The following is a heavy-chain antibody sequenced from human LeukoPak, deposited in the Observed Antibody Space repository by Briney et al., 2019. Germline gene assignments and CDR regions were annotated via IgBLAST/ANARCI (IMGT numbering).Heavy chain of an antibody. V-gene: IGHV1-24*01. CDR1: GYTLTELS. J-gene: IGHJ6*03. D-gene: IGHD6-13*01. CDR3: ATDLAVHSSSRPNYYYYMDV. CDR2: FDPEDGET. Sequence: ASVKVSCKVSGYTLTELSMHWVRQAPGKGLEWMGGFDPEDGETIYAQKFQGRVTMTEDTSTDTAYMELSSLRSEDTAVYYCATDLAVHSSSRPNYYYYMDVWGKGTTVTVSS.